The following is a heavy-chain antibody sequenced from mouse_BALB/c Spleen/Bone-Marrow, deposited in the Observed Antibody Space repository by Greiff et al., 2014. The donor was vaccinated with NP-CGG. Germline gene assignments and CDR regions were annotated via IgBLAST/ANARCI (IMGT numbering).Heavy chain of an antibody. J-gene: IGHJ2*01. CDR2: IWSGGST. V-gene: IGHV2-2*02. D-gene: IGHD3-1*01. Sequence: QVQLQQSGPGLVQPSQSLSITCTVSGFSLSSYGVHWVRQSPGKGLEWLGVIWSGGSTDYNAAFISRLTICKDNSKSQVFFKMTSLQANDTAIYYCARNHRGYYFDYWGQGTTLTVSS. CDR3: ARNHRGYYFDY. CDR1: GFSLSSYG.